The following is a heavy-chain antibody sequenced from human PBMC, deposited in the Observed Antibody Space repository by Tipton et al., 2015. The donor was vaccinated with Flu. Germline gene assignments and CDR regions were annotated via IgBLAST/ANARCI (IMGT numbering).Heavy chain of an antibody. CDR2: SYHTGNT. CDR3: ARRDYSTLVSVPKNWFYP. CDR1: GDSARSDYY. J-gene: IGHJ5*02. Sequence: TLSLTCPVSGDSARSDYYWGWIRQSPGKGLEWMGNSYHTGNTYYNPTLKSRATISVDRSKNQFSLRLTSVTAANTAVYYLARRDYSTLVSVPKNWFYPWAQGTVFPVSS. V-gene: IGHV4-38-2*01. D-gene: IGHD4-11*01.